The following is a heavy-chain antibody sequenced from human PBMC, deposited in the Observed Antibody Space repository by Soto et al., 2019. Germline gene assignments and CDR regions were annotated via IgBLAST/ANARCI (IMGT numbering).Heavy chain of an antibody. Sequence: PGESLKISCKGSGYSFTSYWIGWVRQMPGKGLEWMGIIYPGDSDTRYSPSFQGQVTISADKSISTAYLQWSSLKASDTAMYYCAGTTSLQWYYMDVWGKGTTVTVSS. V-gene: IGHV5-51*01. J-gene: IGHJ6*03. D-gene: IGHD1-7*01. CDR3: AGTTSLQWYYMDV. CDR2: IYPGDSDT. CDR1: GYSFTSYW.